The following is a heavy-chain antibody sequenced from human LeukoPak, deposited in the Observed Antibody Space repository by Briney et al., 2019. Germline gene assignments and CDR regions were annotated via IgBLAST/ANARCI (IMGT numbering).Heavy chain of an antibody. D-gene: IGHD3-22*01. V-gene: IGHV1-2*02. Sequence: ASVKVSCKASGYTFTGYYMHWVRQAPRQWLEWMGWIYPNSGGTNYAQKFQGRVTMTRDTSMCTAYMELSRLRSDDTAVYYCARTYYYDSSGYYYGYWGQGTLVTVSS. CDR3: ARTYYYDSSGYYYGY. CDR2: IYPNSGGT. J-gene: IGHJ4*02. CDR1: GYTFTGYY.